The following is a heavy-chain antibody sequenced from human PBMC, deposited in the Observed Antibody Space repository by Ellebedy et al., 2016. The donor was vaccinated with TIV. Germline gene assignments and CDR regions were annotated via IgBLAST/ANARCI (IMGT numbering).Heavy chain of an antibody. Sequence: ASVKVSCKASGGTVFSYAISWVRQAPGQGLEWMGKIIPILGMTNYAQKFQGRVSITADTSTSTAYMELSGLRSEDTAVYYCAITPPSYYYGMDVWGQGTTVTVSS. V-gene: IGHV1-69*04. D-gene: IGHD3-16*01. CDR2: IIPILGMT. CDR1: GGTVFSYA. CDR3: AITPPSYYYGMDV. J-gene: IGHJ6*02.